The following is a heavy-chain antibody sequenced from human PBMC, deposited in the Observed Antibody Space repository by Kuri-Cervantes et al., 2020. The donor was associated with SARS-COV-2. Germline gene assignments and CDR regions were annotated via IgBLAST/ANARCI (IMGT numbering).Heavy chain of an antibody. V-gene: IGHV1-18*04. CDR3: ASDYDCSAYFHSDAFDI. CDR2: ISGDNGDT. Sequence: ASVKVSCKASGYTFTSYGIIWVRQAPGQGLEWIGWISGDNGDTNYAQKLQGRVTITKDTSTSNAYMELRSLRSDETAVYFCASDYDCSAYFHSDAFDIWGQGTMVTVSS. CDR1: GYTFTSYG. D-gene: IGHD3-22*01. J-gene: IGHJ3*02.